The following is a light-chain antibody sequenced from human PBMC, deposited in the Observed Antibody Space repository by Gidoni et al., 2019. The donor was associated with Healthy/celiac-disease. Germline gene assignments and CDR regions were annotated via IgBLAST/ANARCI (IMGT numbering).Light chain of an antibody. CDR3: QQYGSSSFT. CDR2: GAS. CDR1: QSVSSSY. Sequence: ETVLTQSPGTLSLSPGERATLSCRASQSVSSSYVAWYQQKPGQAPRLLIYGASSRATGIPDRFSGSGSGTDFTLTISRLEPEDFAVYYCQQYGSSSFTFGGGTKVEIK. V-gene: IGKV3-20*01. J-gene: IGKJ4*01.